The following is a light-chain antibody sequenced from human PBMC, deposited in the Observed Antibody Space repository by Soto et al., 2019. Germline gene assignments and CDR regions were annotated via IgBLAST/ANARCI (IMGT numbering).Light chain of an antibody. CDR2: EGS. V-gene: IGLV2-23*01. CDR3: CSYAGNPYV. J-gene: IGLJ1*01. Sequence: QSVLTQPASVSGSPGQSIAISCTGTSSDVGSYNSVSWYQQHPGKAPKLTIYEGSKRPSGVSDRFSGSKSGNTASLTISGLQAEDEADYYCCSYAGNPYVFGTGTKVTVL. CDR1: SSDVGSYNS.